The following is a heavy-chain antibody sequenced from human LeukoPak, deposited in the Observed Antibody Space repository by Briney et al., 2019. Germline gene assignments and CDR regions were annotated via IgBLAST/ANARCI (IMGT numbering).Heavy chain of an antibody. J-gene: IGHJ6*02. V-gene: IGHV1-2*02. CDR1: GYTFTGYY. Sequence: ASVKVSCEASGYTFTGYYMHWVRQAPGQGLEWMGWINPNSGGTNYAQKFQGRVTMTRDTSISTAYMELSRLRSDDTAVYYCARGGETGDYYYYYGMDVWGQGTTVTVSS. CDR3: ARGGETGDYYYYYGMDV. CDR2: INPNSGGT. D-gene: IGHD3-10*01.